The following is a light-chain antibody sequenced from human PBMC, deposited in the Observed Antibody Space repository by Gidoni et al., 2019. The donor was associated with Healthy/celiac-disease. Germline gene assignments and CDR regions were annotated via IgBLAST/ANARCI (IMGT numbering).Light chain of an antibody. CDR3: MQALQTL. V-gene: IGKV2-28*01. CDR1: QSLLHSNGYNY. CDR2: LGS. Sequence: DIVMTQSPLSLPVTPGEPASISCRSSQSLLHSNGYNYLDWYLQKPGQSPQLLIYLGSNRASGVPDRVSGSGSGTDLTLKISRVEAEDVGVYNCMQALQTLFGQGTRLEIK. J-gene: IGKJ5*01.